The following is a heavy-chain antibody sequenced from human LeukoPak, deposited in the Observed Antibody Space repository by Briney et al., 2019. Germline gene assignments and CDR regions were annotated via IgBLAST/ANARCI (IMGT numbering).Heavy chain of an antibody. CDR3: ARDKTEQWLVLEAFDI. V-gene: IGHV3-21*01. CDR1: GFTFSSYS. D-gene: IGHD6-19*01. Sequence: GGSLRLSCAASGFTFSSYSMNWVRQTPGKGLEWVSSISATSSYIYYADSARGRFTISRGNAKNSLYLQMNSLRAEDTAVYYCARDKTEQWLVLEAFDIWGQGTVVTVSS. J-gene: IGHJ3*02. CDR2: ISATSSYI.